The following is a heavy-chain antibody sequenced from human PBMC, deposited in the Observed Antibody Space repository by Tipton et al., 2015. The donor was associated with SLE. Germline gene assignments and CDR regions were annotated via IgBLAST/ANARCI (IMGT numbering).Heavy chain of an antibody. CDR1: GGSISTFY. D-gene: IGHD2-2*01. J-gene: IGHJ4*02. CDR3: ARLGSSTYVTLDGYDFDY. Sequence: LSLTCTVSGGSISTFYWSWIRQPPGKGLEWIGYVDYGGTTDYNPSLTSRVAISVDTPKKQFSLKVNSVTAADTAAYYCARLGSSTYVTLDGYDFDYWGQGALVTVAS. V-gene: IGHV4-59*08. CDR2: VDYGGTT.